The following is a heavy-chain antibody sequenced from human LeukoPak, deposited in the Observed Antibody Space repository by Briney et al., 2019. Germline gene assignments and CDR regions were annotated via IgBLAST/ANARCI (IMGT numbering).Heavy chain of an antibody. V-gene: IGHV4-59*01. CDR3: ARENGWHMKAFDY. J-gene: IGHJ4*02. CDR2: IYYSGST. D-gene: IGHD6-19*01. Sequence: SETLSLTCTVSGGSISSYYWDWIRQPPGKGLEWIGYIYYSGSTNYNPSLKSRVTISVDTSKNQFSLKLSSVTAADTAVYYCARENGWHMKAFDYWGQGTLVTVSS. CDR1: GGSISSYY.